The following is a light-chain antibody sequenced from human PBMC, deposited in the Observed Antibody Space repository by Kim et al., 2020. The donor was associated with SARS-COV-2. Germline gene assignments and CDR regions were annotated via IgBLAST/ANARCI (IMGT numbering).Light chain of an antibody. CDR2: GTS. CDR3: QEYNNLART. V-gene: IGKV3-15*01. J-gene: IGKJ1*01. Sequence: EVVMTQSPATLSVSPGERATLSCRASQSVSSNLAWYQQKPGQAPRLLIYGTSTRATGIPARFSGSGSGTEFTLIISSLQSEDFAVYYCQEYNNLARTFGQGTKVDIK. CDR1: QSVSSN.